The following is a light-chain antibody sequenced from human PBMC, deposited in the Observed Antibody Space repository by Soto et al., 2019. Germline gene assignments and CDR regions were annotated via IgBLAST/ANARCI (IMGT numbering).Light chain of an antibody. Sequence: IVLTQSPGTLSLSPGERATLSCRTSQSVSSSYFAWYQQRPGQAPSLLIYGTSSRATGIPDRFSGSGSGADFTLTISRLEPEDFAVYYCQQYASSPYTFGQGTKLEIK. CDR1: QSVSSSY. V-gene: IGKV3-20*01. CDR2: GTS. J-gene: IGKJ2*01. CDR3: QQYASSPYT.